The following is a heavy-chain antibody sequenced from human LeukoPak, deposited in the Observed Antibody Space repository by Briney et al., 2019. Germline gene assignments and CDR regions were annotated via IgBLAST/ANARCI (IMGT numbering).Heavy chain of an antibody. CDR3: AKAPRNYYDSSGYSYYFDY. V-gene: IGHV3-23*01. D-gene: IGHD3-22*01. CDR2: ISGSGGST. J-gene: IGHJ4*02. CDR1: GFTFSTYG. Sequence: PGGSLRLSCAASGFTFSTYGMSWVRQAPGKGLEWVSGISGSGGSTYYADSVKGRFTISRVNSKNTLYLQMNSLRAEDTAVYYFAKAPRNYYDSSGYSYYFDYWGQGTLVTVSS.